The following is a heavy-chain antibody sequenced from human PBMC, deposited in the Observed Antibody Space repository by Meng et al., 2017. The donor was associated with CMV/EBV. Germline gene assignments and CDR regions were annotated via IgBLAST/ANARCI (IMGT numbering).Heavy chain of an antibody. J-gene: IGHJ4*02. D-gene: IGHD6-13*01. CDR2: IYYSGST. CDR3: ARATYATTYSSSWYLDY. CDR1: SLSSGGYY. V-gene: IGHV4-31*02. Sequence: SLSSGGYYWSWIRQHPGKGLEWIGYIYYSGSTYYNPSLKSRVTISVDTSKNQFSLKLSSVTAADTAVYYCARATYATTYSSSWYLDYWGQGTLVTVSS.